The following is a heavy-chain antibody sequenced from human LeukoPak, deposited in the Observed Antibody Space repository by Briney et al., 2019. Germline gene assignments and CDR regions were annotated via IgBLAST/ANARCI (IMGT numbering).Heavy chain of an antibody. J-gene: IGHJ4*02. CDR1: GGSISSSSYY. CDR3: AIMGFLGGGNDNTN. D-gene: IGHD4-23*01. CDR2: IYYSGST. Sequence: SETLSLTCTVSGGSISSSSYYWGWIRQPPGKGLEWIGSIYYSGSTYYNPSLKSRVTISVDTSKNHFSLKLSSVTAADTAVYYCAIMGFLGGGNDNTNWGQGTLVTVSS. V-gene: IGHV4-39*07.